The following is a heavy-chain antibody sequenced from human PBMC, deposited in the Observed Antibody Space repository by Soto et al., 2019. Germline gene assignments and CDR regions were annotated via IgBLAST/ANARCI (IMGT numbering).Heavy chain of an antibody. D-gene: IGHD6-19*01. CDR2: ISSSSSTI. CDR1: GFTFSSLT. J-gene: IGHJ4*02. CDR3: ARDRRMAAVAVTGDY. Sequence: RVSLRPSSVACGFTFSSLTMNGVRQAPGKGLEWVSYISSSSSTIYYADSVKGRFTISRDNAKNSLYLQMNSLRDEDTAVYYCARDRRMAAVAVTGDYWGQGT. V-gene: IGHV3-48*02.